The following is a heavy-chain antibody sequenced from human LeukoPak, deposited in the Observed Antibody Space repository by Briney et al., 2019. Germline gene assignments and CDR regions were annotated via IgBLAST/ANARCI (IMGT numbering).Heavy chain of an antibody. CDR2: IYYSGST. Sequence: SQTLSLTCAVSGGSISSGGYSWSWIRQPPGKGLEWIGYIYYSGSTNYNPSLKSRVTISVDTSKNQFSLKLSSVTAADTAVYYCARGGVQDGGELFLDYGMDVWGQGTTVTVSS. CDR1: GGSISSGGYS. V-gene: IGHV4-30-4*07. CDR3: ARGGVQDGGELFLDYGMDV. J-gene: IGHJ6*02. D-gene: IGHD3-10*01.